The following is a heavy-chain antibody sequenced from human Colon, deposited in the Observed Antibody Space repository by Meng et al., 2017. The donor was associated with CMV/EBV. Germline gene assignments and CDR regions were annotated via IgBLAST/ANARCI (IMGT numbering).Heavy chain of an antibody. CDR3: ARDRSFPRGSDCCFFDP. CDR1: GFTFSGYY. V-gene: IGHV3-11*04. Sequence: GESLKISCAASGFTFSGYYMSWIRQAPGKGLEWVSCITSSGTTIYYADSVKGRFTISRDNAKNSLYLQMNSLRAEDTAIYYCARDRSFPRGSDCCFFDPWGQGTLVTVSS. J-gene: IGHJ5*02. CDR2: ITSSGTTI. D-gene: IGHD2-21*02.